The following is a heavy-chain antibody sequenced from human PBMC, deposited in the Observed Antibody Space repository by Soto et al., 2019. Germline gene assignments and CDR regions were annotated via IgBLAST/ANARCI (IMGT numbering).Heavy chain of an antibody. V-gene: IGHV1-3*01. CDR2: INAGNGNT. Sequence: ASVKVSCKASGYTFTTYALHWVRQAPGQRLEWMGWINAGNGNTKYSQSFQGRVTITRDTSASTAHMELSSLTSEDTAVYYCARNLGDFWSGYSGYYYMDAWGQGTTVTVSS. J-gene: IGHJ6*02. CDR1: GYTFTTYA. D-gene: IGHD3-3*01. CDR3: ARNLGDFWSGYSGYYYMDA.